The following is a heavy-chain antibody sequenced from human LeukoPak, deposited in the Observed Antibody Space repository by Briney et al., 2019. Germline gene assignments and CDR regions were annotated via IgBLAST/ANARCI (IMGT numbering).Heavy chain of an antibody. J-gene: IGHJ4*02. Sequence: GGSLRLSCAASGFTFSSYSMNWVRQAPGKGLEWVSSISSSSYIYYADSVKGRFTISRDNAKNSLYLQMNSLRAEDTAVYYCARDEIYYDSSGYYLDYWGQGTLVTVSS. V-gene: IGHV3-21*01. CDR3: ARDEIYYDSSGYYLDY. CDR1: GFTFSSYS. D-gene: IGHD3-22*01. CDR2: ISSSSYI.